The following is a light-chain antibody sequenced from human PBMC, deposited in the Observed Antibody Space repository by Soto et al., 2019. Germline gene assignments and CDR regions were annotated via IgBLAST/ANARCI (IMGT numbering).Light chain of an antibody. V-gene: IGKV4-1*01. CDR3: QQYYSTPWT. CDR2: WAS. Sequence: IVMTQSPDSLAVFLGERATINCKSSQSVLSSSNNKNYLAWYQQKPGQPPKLIIHWASTRDSGVPDRFSGSGSGTDFNLTISRLQAEDVAVYYCQQYYSTPWTFGQGTKVEIK. J-gene: IGKJ1*01. CDR1: QSVLSSSNNKNY.